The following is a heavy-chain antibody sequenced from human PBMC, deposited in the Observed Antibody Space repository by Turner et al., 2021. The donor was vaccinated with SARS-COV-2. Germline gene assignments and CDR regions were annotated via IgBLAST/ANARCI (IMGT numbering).Heavy chain of an antibody. J-gene: IGHJ6*02. D-gene: IGHD3-22*01. Sequence: QLQLQESGPGLVKPSETLSLPCPVPCGSISSSSYYCGWIRQPPGKGLEWIGSIYYSGRTYYNPSLKSRVTISVDTSKNQFSLKLSSVTAADTAVYYCAGEEVVFRASHTLYYYGMDVWGQGTTVTVSS. CDR1: CGSISSSSYY. CDR3: AGEEVVFRASHTLYYYGMDV. V-gene: IGHV4-39*01. CDR2: IYYSGRT.